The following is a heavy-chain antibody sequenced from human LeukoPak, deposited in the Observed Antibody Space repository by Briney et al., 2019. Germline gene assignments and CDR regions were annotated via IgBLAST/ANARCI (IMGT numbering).Heavy chain of an antibody. Sequence: SETLSLTCTVSGGSISSYYWSWIRQPPGKGLEWIGYIYYSGSTNYNPSLKSRVTISVDTSKNQFSLKLGSVTAADTAVYYCAREEALGSGSFDYWGQGTLVTVSS. D-gene: IGHD1-26*01. CDR1: GGSISSYY. V-gene: IGHV4-59*01. CDR3: AREEALGSGSFDY. J-gene: IGHJ4*02. CDR2: IYYSGST.